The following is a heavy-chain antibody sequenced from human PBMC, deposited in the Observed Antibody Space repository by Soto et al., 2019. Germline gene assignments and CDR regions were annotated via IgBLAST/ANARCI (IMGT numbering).Heavy chain of an antibody. CDR2: INPNSGGT. Sequence: ASVKVSCKASGYTFTGYYMHWVRQAPGQGLEWMGWINPNSGGTNYAQKFQGWVTMTRATSISTAYMELSRLGSDDTAVYYCARAYYDILTGYYQFDYWGQGTLVTVSS. CDR3: ARAYYDILTGYYQFDY. V-gene: IGHV1-2*04. D-gene: IGHD3-9*01. CDR1: GYTFTGYY. J-gene: IGHJ4*02.